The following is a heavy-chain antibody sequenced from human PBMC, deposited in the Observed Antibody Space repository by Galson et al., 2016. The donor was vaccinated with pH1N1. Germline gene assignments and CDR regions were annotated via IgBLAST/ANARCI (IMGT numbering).Heavy chain of an antibody. CDR3: ARSRVTFSCTTCLAV. V-gene: IGHV3-33*01. CDR2: IWYDGSNK. D-gene: IGHD2-2*01. CDR1: GFTFSNYG. Sequence: SLRLSCAASGFTFSNYGMHWVRQAPGKGLEWVALIWYDGSNKYYADSVKGRFTISRDNSKNTLYLQMNSLRAEDTAVYYCARSRVTFSCTTCLAVWGQGTTVTVSS. J-gene: IGHJ6*02.